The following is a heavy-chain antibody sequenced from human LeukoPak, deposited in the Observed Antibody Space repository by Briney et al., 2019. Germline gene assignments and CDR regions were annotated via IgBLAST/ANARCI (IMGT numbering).Heavy chain of an antibody. CDR2: ISSSRSYI. J-gene: IGHJ4*02. D-gene: IGHD3-3*01. CDR1: GFTFSSYS. V-gene: IGHV3-21*01. CDR3: ARIDFGGYYTVDY. Sequence: GGSLRLSCAASGFTFSSYSMNWVRQAPGKGLEWVSSISSSRSYIYYADSVKGRFTISRDNAKNSLYLQMNSLRAEDTAVYYCARIDFGGYYTVDYWGQGTLVTVSS.